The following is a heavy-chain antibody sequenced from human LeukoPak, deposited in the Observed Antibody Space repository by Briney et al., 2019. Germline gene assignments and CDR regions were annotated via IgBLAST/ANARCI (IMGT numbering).Heavy chain of an antibody. CDR2: ISSSSSYI. CDR3: ASATYYYGSGIYFDY. D-gene: IGHD3-10*01. V-gene: IGHV3-21*01. J-gene: IGHJ4*02. Sequence: GGSLRLSCAASGFTFSSYEMNWVRQAPGKGLEWVSSISSSSSYIYYADSVKGRFTISRDNAKNSLYLQVNSLRAEDTAVYYCASATYYYGSGIYFDYWGQGTLVTVSS. CDR1: GFTFSSYE.